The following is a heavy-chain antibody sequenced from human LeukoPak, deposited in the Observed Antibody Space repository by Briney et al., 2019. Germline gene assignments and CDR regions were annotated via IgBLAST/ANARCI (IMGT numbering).Heavy chain of an antibody. CDR2: IRYDGSNK. J-gene: IGHJ2*01. V-gene: IGHV3-30*02. CDR1: GFTFSSYG. Sequence: PGGSLRLSCAASGFTFSSYGMHWVRQAPGKGLEWVAFIRYDGSNKYYADSVKGRFTISRDNSKNTLYLQMNSLRAEDTAVYYCARVKDFAYSFFDLWGRGTLVTVSS. CDR3: ARVKDFAYSFFDL.